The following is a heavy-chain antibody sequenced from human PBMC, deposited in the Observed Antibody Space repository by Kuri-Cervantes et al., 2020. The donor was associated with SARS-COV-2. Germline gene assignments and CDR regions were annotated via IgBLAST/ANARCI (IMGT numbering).Heavy chain of an antibody. J-gene: IGHJ6*02. CDR1: GFTFGDHD. CDR3: TRLRGFGPLLHGLDV. D-gene: IGHD6-25*01. V-gene: IGHV3-49*03. CDR2: IRSNSHGGAA. Sequence: GESLKISCSASGFTFGDHDMSWFRQAPGKGLEWVGFIRSNSHGGAAESAASVKGRFTISRDDFKSIAYLQMNSLKTEDTAVYYCTRLRGFGPLLHGLDVWGQGTTVTVSS.